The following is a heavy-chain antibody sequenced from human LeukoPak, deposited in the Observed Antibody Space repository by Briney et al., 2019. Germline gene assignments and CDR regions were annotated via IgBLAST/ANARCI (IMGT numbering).Heavy chain of an antibody. Sequence: PSQTLSLTCTVSGGSISSGDYYWTWIRQPPGKGLEWIGYIFYSGTTNYNPSLKSRVTISLDTSKNQLSLKLSSVTTADTAVYYCARGQAALWFGELWGQGTLVTVSS. D-gene: IGHD3-10*01. CDR3: ARGQAALWFGEL. J-gene: IGHJ4*02. V-gene: IGHV4-61*08. CDR2: IFYSGTT. CDR1: GGSISSGDYY.